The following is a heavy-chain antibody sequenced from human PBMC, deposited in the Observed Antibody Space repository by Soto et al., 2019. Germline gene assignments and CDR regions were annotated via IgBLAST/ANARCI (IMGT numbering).Heavy chain of an antibody. Sequence: QVQLQESGPGLVKPSGTLSLTCAVSGGSISSSNWWSWVRQPPGKGLEWIGEIYHSGSTNYNPSLKSRVTISVDKSENQFSLKRSSVTAADTAVYYCARRGQWLVRFMDYWGQGTLVTVSS. CDR1: GGSISSSNW. D-gene: IGHD6-19*01. CDR2: IYHSGST. V-gene: IGHV4-4*02. CDR3: ARRGQWLVRFMDY. J-gene: IGHJ4*02.